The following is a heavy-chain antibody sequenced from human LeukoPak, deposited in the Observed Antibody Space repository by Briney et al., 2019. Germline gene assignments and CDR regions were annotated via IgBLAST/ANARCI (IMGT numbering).Heavy chain of an antibody. CDR3: ARITPYYGSGSYSVLSAFDI. V-gene: IGHV3-20*04. J-gene: IGHJ3*02. CDR1: GFTFDDYG. CDR2: INWNGGST. Sequence: PGGSLRLSCAASGFTFDDYGMSWVRQAPGKGLEWVSGINWNGGSTGYADSVKGRFTISRDNANNSLYLQMNSLRAEDTALYYCARITPYYGSGSYSVLSAFDIWGQGTMVTVSS. D-gene: IGHD3-10*01.